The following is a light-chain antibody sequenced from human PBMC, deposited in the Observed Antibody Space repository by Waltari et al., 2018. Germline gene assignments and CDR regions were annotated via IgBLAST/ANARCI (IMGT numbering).Light chain of an antibody. CDR2: GTS. Sequence: ELVLTQSPDTLSLSPVERATLSCRASQTVSSISLAWHQQKPGQAPRLLIYGTSNRATGIPDRFSGSGSGTDFTLTISRLEPEDFAVYYCQQYGDSPGGFGGGTKVEIK. J-gene: IGKJ4*01. CDR3: QQYGDSPGG. CDR1: QTVSSIS. V-gene: IGKV3-20*01.